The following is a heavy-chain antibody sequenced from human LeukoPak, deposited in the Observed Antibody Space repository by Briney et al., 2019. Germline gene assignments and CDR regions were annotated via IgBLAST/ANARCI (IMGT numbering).Heavy chain of an antibody. CDR2: IYYGGST. Sequence: SETLSLTCTVSGGSISSSSYYWGWIRQPPGKGLEWIGSIYYGGSTYYNPSLKSRVTISVDTSKNQFSLKLSSVTAADTAVYYCARDSPLGQLPYFDYWGQGTLVTVSS. CDR3: ARDSPLGQLPYFDY. J-gene: IGHJ4*02. D-gene: IGHD6-6*01. V-gene: IGHV4-39*02. CDR1: GGSISSSSYY.